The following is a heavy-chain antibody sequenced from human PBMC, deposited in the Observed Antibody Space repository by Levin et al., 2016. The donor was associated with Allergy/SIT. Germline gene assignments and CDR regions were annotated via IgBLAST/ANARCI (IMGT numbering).Heavy chain of an antibody. D-gene: IGHD5-12*01. Sequence: SETLSLTCTVSGDSISSSSYYWGWIRQPPGKGLEWIGSIYYSGSTYYNPSLKSRVTISVDTSKNQFSLKLTSVTAADTAVYYCARHGGGYDSGFDYWGQGTLVTVSS. CDR1: GDSISSSSYY. CDR3: ARHGGGYDSGFDY. V-gene: IGHV4-39*01. CDR2: IYYSGST. J-gene: IGHJ4*02.